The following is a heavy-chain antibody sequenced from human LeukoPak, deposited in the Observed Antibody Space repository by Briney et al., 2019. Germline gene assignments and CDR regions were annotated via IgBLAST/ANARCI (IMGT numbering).Heavy chain of an antibody. CDR2: INAGNGNT. Sequence: GASVKVSCKASGYTFTSYPMHWVRQAPGHRLEWIGWINAGNGNTKYSQKFQGRVTITRDTSASTAYMELSSLRSEDTAVYYCARGSRGLGYCSSTSCYDYWGQGTLVTVSS. D-gene: IGHD2-2*01. CDR1: GYTFTSYP. CDR3: ARGSRGLGYCSSTSCYDY. V-gene: IGHV1-3*01. J-gene: IGHJ4*02.